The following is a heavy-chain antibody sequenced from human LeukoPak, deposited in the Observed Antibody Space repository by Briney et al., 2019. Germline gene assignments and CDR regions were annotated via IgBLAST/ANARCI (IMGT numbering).Heavy chain of an antibody. CDR1: GFSFRSYW. Sequence: AGGSLRLSCSASGFSFRSYWMTWVRRAPGKGLEWVADIKKDGSERYYVDSVKGRFTISRDNAKNSVFLEMNSLRVEDTAVYFCIWSGEADWGQGTLVTVSS. CDR3: IWSGEAD. V-gene: IGHV3-7*01. J-gene: IGHJ4*02. CDR2: IKKDGSER. D-gene: IGHD3-3*01.